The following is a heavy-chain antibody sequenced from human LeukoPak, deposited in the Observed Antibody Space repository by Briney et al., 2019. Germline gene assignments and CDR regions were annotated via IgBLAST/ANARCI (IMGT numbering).Heavy chain of an antibody. D-gene: IGHD3-16*01. J-gene: IGHJ4*02. CDR3: ARGRSSAYYRDYFDY. CDR2: IYYSGST. Sequence: SQTLSLTCTVSGGSISSGGYYWSWIRQHPGKGLEWIGYIYYSGSTYYNPSLKSRVTISVDTSKNQFSLKLSSVTAADTAVYYCARGRSSAYYRDYFDYWGQGILVTVFS. V-gene: IGHV4-31*03. CDR1: GGSISSGGYY.